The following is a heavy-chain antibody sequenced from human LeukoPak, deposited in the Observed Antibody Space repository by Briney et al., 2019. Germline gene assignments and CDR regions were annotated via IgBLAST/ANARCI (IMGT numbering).Heavy chain of an antibody. CDR2: ISSSSSYI. CDR3: ARVGLRAFDI. V-gene: IGHV3-21*01. Sequence: GGSLRLSCAASGFTFSSYSMSWVRQAPGKGLEWVSSISSSSSYIYYADSVKGRFTISRDNAKNSLYLQMNSLRAEDTAVYYCARVGLRAFDIWGQGTMVTVSS. CDR1: GFTFSSYS. J-gene: IGHJ3*02. D-gene: IGHD5-12*01.